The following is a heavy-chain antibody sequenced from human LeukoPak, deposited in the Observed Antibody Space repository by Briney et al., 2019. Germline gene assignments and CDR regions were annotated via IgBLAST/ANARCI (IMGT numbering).Heavy chain of an antibody. CDR2: IKSRTDGGTT. J-gene: IGHJ3*02. V-gene: IGHV3-15*01. Sequence: GGSLRLSCAASGFTFNNAYMSWVRQAPGKGLEWVGRIKSRTDGGTTDYAAPVKGRFTISRDDSKTTLYLQMNSLTTEDTAVYYCITLGSSVFFIWGQGTMVTVSS. CDR3: ITLGSSVFFI. CDR1: GFTFNNAY. D-gene: IGHD3-10*01.